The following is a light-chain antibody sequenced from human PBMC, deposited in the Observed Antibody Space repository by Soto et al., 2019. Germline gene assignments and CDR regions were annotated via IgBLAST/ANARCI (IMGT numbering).Light chain of an antibody. CDR2: RAS. CDR3: QQYHHWPPIT. V-gene: IGKV3-15*01. Sequence: IVMTQSPGPLSVSTGEKANLSCRASQNIDINIVWYQQKPGQAPRLLVFRASTRATGVPARFSGSGSGTEFTLTISSLQSEDFAVYYCQQYHHWPPITFGQGTRLEIK. J-gene: IGKJ5*01. CDR1: QNIDIN.